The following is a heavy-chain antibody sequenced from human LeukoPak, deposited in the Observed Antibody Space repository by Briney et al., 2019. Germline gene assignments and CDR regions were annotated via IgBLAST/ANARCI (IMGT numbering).Heavy chain of an antibody. Sequence: ASVKVSCKASGYTFTGYYMHWVRQAPGQGLEWMGWINPNSGGTNYAQKFQGRVTMTRDTSISTAYMELSRLRSDDTAVYYCARHGYYYGSGSYYVLDYWGQGTLVTVSS. CDR3: ARHGYYYGSGSYYVLDY. CDR1: GYTFTGYY. V-gene: IGHV1-2*02. D-gene: IGHD3-10*01. CDR2: INPNSGGT. J-gene: IGHJ4*02.